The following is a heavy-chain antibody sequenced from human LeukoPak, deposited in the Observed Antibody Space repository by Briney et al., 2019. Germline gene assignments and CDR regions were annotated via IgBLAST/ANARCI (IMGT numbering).Heavy chain of an antibody. D-gene: IGHD3-10*01. CDR3: ARSGVPNGFDI. CDR1: GFTFNNYA. V-gene: IGHV3-7*04. Sequence: PGRSLRLSCAASGFTFNNYAIHWGRQAPGKGLEWVARINGDGSEKDYVDSVKGRFTISSDNRKNLVYLQMNSLRVEDTAVYYCARSGVPNGFDIWGQGTMVTVSS. J-gene: IGHJ3*02. CDR2: INGDGSEK.